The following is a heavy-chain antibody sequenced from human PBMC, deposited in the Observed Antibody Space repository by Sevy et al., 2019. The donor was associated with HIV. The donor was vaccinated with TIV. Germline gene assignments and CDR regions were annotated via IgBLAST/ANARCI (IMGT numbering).Heavy chain of an antibody. D-gene: IGHD3-3*01. V-gene: IGHV4-59*01. Sequence: SETLSLTCTVSGGSISSYYWSWIRQPPGKGLEWIGYIYYSGSTNYNPSLKSRVTISVDTSKNQFSLKLSSVTVADTAVYYCARVGGYYDFWSGYYTDKYYFDYWGQGTLVTVSS. J-gene: IGHJ4*02. CDR1: GGSISSYY. CDR3: ARVGGYYDFWSGYYTDKYYFDY. CDR2: IYYSGST.